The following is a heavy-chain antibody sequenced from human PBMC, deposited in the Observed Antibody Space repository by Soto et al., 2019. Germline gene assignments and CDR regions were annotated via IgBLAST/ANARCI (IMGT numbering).Heavy chain of an antibody. CDR1: GYTFAGYY. J-gene: IGHJ5*02. D-gene: IGHD3-10*01. Sequence: ASLKVSFKASGYTFAGYYMHWVRQAPGQGLEWMGLINTNRGDKQSAQNFQGRVTMTSDTSMSTSYMELRSLRVDDTAVYYCARGHREIILNNWFEPGCRGPRVTVSS. V-gene: IGHV1-2*02. CDR2: INTNRGDK. CDR3: ARGHREIILNNWFEP.